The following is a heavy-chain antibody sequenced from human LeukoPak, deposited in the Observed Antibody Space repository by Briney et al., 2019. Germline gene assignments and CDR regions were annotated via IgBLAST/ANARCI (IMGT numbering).Heavy chain of an antibody. Sequence: PGGSLRLSCAASGFIFSNYWMLWVRQAPGKGLVWVSRIKYDGSHTDYADSVKGRFTISRDNAKNTLFLQMNSLRAEDTAVYYCATARRQGYNLVDSWGQGTLVTVSS. J-gene: IGHJ5*02. D-gene: IGHD5-24*01. CDR3: ATARRQGYNLVDS. CDR1: GFIFSNYW. CDR2: IKYDGSHT. V-gene: IGHV3-74*01.